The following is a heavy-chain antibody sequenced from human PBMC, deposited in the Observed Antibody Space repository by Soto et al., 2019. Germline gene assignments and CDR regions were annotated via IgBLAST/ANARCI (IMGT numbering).Heavy chain of an antibody. CDR1: GFTFSSYG. V-gene: IGHV3-30*18. J-gene: IGHJ4*02. Sequence: QVQLVESGGGVVQPGRSLRLSCAASGFTFSSYGMHWVRQAPGKGLEWVAVISYDGSNKYYADSVKGRSTISRDNSKNTLYLQMNSLRAEDMAVYYCAKDRVAATAMDYWGQGTLVTVSS. CDR3: AKDRVAATAMDY. CDR2: ISYDGSNK. D-gene: IGHD2-15*01.